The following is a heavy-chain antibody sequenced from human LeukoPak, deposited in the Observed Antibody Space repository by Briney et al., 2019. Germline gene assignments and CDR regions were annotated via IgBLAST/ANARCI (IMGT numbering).Heavy chain of an antibody. D-gene: IGHD4-17*01. V-gene: IGHV1-3*01. CDR3: ARGYGDYAWFDP. Sequence: ASVKVSCKASGYTFTSYAMHWVRQAPGQRLEWMGWINAGNGNTKYSQKFQGRVTITRDTSASTAYMELSSLRSEDTAVYYCARGYGDYAWFDPWGQGTLVTVSS. J-gene: IGHJ5*02. CDR1: GYTFTSYA. CDR2: INAGNGNT.